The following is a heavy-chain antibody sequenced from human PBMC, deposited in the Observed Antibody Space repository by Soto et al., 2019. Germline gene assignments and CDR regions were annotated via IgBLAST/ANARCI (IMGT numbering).Heavy chain of an antibody. CDR3: ARDSSRIAAVNWFDP. D-gene: IGHD6-13*01. V-gene: IGHV1-69*06. CDR2: IIPIFGTA. CDR1: GGTFSSYA. J-gene: IGHJ5*02. Sequence: ASVKVSCKASGGTFSSYAISWVRQAPGQGLEWMGGIIPIFGTANYAQKFQGRVTITADKSTSTAYMELSSLRSEDTAVYYCARDSSRIAAVNWFDPWGQGTLVTVSS.